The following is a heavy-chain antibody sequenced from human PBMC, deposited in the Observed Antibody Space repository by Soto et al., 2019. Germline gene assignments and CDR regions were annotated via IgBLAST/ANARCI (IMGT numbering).Heavy chain of an antibody. CDR3: AREVLLWFGELDFRSVYYCYYGMDV. V-gene: IGHV1-18*04. D-gene: IGHD3-10*01. J-gene: IGHJ6*02. Sequence: ASVKVSCKASGYTFTSYGISWVRQAPGQGLEWMGWISAYNGNTNYAQKLQGRVTMTTDTSTSTAYMELRSLRSDDTAVYYCAREVLLWFGELDFRSVYYCYYGMDVWGQGTTVTVS. CDR2: ISAYNGNT. CDR1: GYTFTSYG.